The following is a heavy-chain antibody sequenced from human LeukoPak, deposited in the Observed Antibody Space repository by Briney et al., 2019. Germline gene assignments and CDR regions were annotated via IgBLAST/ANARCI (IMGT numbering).Heavy chain of an antibody. CDR1: GYTFTSYD. V-gene: IGHV1-8*01. J-gene: IGHJ4*02. CDR3: ARDSSDGYKY. CDR2: MNPNSGNT. D-gene: IGHD5-24*01. Sequence: ASVKVSCKASGYTFTSYDINWVRQATGQGLEWMGWMNPNSGNTGYAQKFQGRVTITADKSTSTAYMELSSLRSEDAAVYYCARDSSDGYKYWGQGTLVTVSS.